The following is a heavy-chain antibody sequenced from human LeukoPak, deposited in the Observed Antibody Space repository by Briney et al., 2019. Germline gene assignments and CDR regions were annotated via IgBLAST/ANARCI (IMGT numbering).Heavy chain of an antibody. Sequence: GGSLRLSCAASGFTFSTYAMSWVRQAPGKGLEWVSAISGSGGSTYYADSVKGRFTISRDNSKNTLYLQMNSLRAEDTAVYYCASRDYYDSSGYYDAFDIWGQGTMVTVSS. D-gene: IGHD3-22*01. CDR2: ISGSGGST. J-gene: IGHJ3*02. V-gene: IGHV3-23*01. CDR3: ASRDYYDSSGYYDAFDI. CDR1: GFTFSTYA.